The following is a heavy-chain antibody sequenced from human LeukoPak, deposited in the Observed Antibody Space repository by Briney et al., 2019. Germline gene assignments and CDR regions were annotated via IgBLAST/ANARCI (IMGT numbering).Heavy chain of an antibody. J-gene: IGHJ4*02. V-gene: IGHV4-39*01. CDR3: ARRKGFGEGYFDS. CDR1: GGSISSSSYY. D-gene: IGHD3-10*01. Sequence: SETLSLTCTVSGGSISSSSYYWGWIRQPPRKGLEWIGSIYYSGSTYYSPSLKSRVTISVDTSKNQFSLKLTSVTAADTAVYYCARRKGFGEGYFDSWGQGTLVTVSS. CDR2: IYYSGST.